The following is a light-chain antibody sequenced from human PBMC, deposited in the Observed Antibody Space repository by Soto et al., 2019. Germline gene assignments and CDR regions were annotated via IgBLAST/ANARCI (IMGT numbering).Light chain of an antibody. CDR2: RVS. CDR3: AQCTHFPRT. J-gene: IGKJ1*01. V-gene: IGKV2-24*01. Sequence: DVVLTQTPLSSPVTLGQPASISCRSSRSLVHSDGDTYLSWLQQRPGQTPRLLIYRVSNRFSGVPDRFSGSGTGTDFTLKTSRVEPEDVGVYFCAQCTHFPRTFGQGTKVEI. CDR1: RSLVHSDGDTY.